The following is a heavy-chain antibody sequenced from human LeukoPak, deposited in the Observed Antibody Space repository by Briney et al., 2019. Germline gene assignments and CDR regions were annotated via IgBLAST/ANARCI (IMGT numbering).Heavy chain of an antibody. Sequence: GASVKVSCKASGGTFSSYAISWVRQAPGQGLGWMGGIIPIFGTANYAQTFRGRVTLTADESTSTAYMELSGLRSEDTAVYYCARAFQTGYSSSWYSPFDYGGQGTLVTVSS. CDR1: GGTFSSYA. D-gene: IGHD6-13*01. J-gene: IGHJ4*02. CDR2: IIPIFGTA. CDR3: ARAFQTGYSSSWYSPFDY. V-gene: IGHV1-69*01.